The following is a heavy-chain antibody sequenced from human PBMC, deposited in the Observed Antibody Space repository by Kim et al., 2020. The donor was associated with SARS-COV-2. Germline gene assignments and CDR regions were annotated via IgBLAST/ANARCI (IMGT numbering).Heavy chain of an antibody. V-gene: IGHV3-23*01. Sequence: GGSLRLSCAASGFTFSNYAMSWARQAPGKGLEWVSTISDSGVGTHSADSVNGRFTISRDNYKSTLFLQMSSLRAEDTDIYYCEDADFWGQGALVTVSS. CDR3: EDADF. J-gene: IGHJ4*02. CDR2: ISDSGVGT. CDR1: GFTFSNYA.